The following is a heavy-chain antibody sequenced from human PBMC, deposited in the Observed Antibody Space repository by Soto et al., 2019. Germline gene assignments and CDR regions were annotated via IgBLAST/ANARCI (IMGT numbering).Heavy chain of an antibody. CDR3: ARDSDSGTYYHYDMDV. V-gene: IGHV3-30-3*01. D-gene: IGHD3-10*01. J-gene: IGHJ6*02. CDR2: MSYDGSNK. Sequence: QVQLVESGGGVVQPGRSLRLSCAASGFTFSNYAMHWVRQAPGKGLEWVAVMSYDGSNKYYADSVKGRFTISRDNSKKTLYLQMNSLRGEYTAVYHCARDSDSGTYYHYDMDVWGQGTTVTVSS. CDR1: GFTFSNYA.